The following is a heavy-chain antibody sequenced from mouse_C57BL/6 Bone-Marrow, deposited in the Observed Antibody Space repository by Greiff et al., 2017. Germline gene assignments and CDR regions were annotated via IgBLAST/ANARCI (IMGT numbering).Heavy chain of an antibody. CDR3: ARFTTVVARGFAY. J-gene: IGHJ3*01. D-gene: IGHD1-1*01. Sequence: LVESGAELARPGASVKMSCKASGYTFTSYTMHWVKQRPGQGLEWIGYINPSSGYTKYNQKFKDKATLTADKSSSTAYMQLSSLTSEDSAVYYCARFTTVVARGFAYWGQGTLVTVSA. CDR2: INPSSGYT. CDR1: GYTFTSYT. V-gene: IGHV1-4*01.